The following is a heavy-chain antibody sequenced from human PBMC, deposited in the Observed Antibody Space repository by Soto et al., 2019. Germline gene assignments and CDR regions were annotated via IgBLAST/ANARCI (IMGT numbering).Heavy chain of an antibody. CDR3: AKEWPFDY. D-gene: IGHD5-12*01. CDR1: GFTFTTYA. J-gene: IGHJ4*02. V-gene: IGHV3-23*01. Sequence: EVQLLESGGGFVQPGGSLRLSCAASGFTFTTYAMSWVRQAPGKGLEWVSTISRSGGTTYYADSVKGRFTISRDNSKDTLYLQMNSLRADDTAVYYCAKEWPFDYWGQGTLVTVSS. CDR2: ISRSGGTT.